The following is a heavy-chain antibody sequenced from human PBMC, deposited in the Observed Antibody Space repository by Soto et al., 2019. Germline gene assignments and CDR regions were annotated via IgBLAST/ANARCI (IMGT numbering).Heavy chain of an antibody. CDR3: ARARGARYFDY. CDR2: IYCQGSN. D-gene: IGHD2-15*01. Sequence: QVQLQESGPGLVKPSQTLSLTCTVSGGSISSGDYYWIWIRQPPGKGLVGIGYIYCQGSNYYNPYRQNRVTISVNKSKHQCSLKLSSVTAADTAVYYCARARGARYFDYWGQGTLVTVSS. J-gene: IGHJ4*02. CDR1: GGSISSGDYY. V-gene: IGHV4-30-4*01.